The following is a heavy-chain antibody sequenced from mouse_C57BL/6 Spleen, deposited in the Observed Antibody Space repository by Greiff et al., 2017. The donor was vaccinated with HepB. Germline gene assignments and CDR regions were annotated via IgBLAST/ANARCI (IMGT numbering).Heavy chain of an antibody. J-gene: IGHJ4*01. CDR1: GFTFSDYR. Sequence: EVQVVESGGGLVKPGGSLKLSCAASGFTFSDYRMHWVRQAPEKGLEWVAYISSGSSTIYYADTVKGRFTISRDNAKNTLFLQMTSLRSEDTAMYYCARGDYYGSSPRYYAMDYWGQGTSVTVSS. V-gene: IGHV5-17*01. D-gene: IGHD1-1*01. CDR2: ISSGSSTI. CDR3: ARGDYYGSSPRYYAMDY.